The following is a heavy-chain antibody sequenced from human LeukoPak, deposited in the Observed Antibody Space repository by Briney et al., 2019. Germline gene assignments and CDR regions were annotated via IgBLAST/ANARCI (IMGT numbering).Heavy chain of an antibody. CDR1: GFTSNSYW. Sequence: PGGSLRLSCAASGFTSNSYWMHWVRQAPGKGLVWVSRIKSDGSSTSYADSVKGRFTISRDNAKNTLYLQMNSLRVEDTAVYYCAGGSQGDYWGQGTLVTVSS. V-gene: IGHV3-74*01. J-gene: IGHJ4*02. CDR2: IKSDGSST. CDR3: AGGSQGDY.